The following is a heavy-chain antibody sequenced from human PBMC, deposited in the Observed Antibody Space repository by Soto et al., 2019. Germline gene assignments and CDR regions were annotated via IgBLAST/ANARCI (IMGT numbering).Heavy chain of an antibody. Sequence: VKVSCKASGYTFTSYGISWVRQAPGQGLEWMGWISAYNGNTNYAQKLQGRVTMTTDTSTSTAYMELRSLRSDDTAVYYCAREDYYDTSGWGYYYYYGMDVWGQGTTVTVSS. CDR1: GYTFTSYG. CDR3: AREDYYDTSGWGYYYYYGMDV. J-gene: IGHJ6*02. CDR2: ISAYNGNT. V-gene: IGHV1-18*01. D-gene: IGHD3-22*01.